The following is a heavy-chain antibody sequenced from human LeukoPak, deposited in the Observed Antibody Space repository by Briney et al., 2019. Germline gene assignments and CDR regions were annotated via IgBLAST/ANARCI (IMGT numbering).Heavy chain of an antibody. D-gene: IGHD6-19*01. Sequence: PGGSLRLSCAASGFTFSSYGMHWVRQAPGKGLEWVAVISYDGSNKYYADPVKGRFTISRDNSKNTLYLQMNSLRAEDTAVYYCASDSSGWQHWGQGTLVTVSS. CDR1: GFTFSSYG. CDR3: ASDSSGWQH. CDR2: ISYDGSNK. J-gene: IGHJ4*02. V-gene: IGHV3-30*03.